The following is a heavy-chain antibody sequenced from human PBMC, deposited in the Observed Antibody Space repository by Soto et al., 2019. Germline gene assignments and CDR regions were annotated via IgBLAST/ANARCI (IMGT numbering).Heavy chain of an antibody. Sequence: PSETLSLTCAVYGVSFSGHYWNWIRQPPGMGLEWIGEINHSGSTNYNPSLKSRVTISVDTSKNQFSLKVSSVTAADTAVYYCARAPCGSRSCEEGALVDYWGQGILVTVSS. J-gene: IGHJ4*02. CDR1: GVSFSGHY. CDR3: ARAPCGSRSCEEGALVDY. V-gene: IGHV4-34*01. CDR2: INHSGST. D-gene: IGHD2-2*01.